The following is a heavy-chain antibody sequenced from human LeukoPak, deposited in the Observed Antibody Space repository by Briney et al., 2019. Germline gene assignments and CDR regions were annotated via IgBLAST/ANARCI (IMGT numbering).Heavy chain of an antibody. CDR3: ARGATVVAATQYFDY. J-gene: IGHJ4*02. D-gene: IGHD2-15*01. Sequence: PSQTLSLTCAVYGGSFSGYYWSWIRQPPGKGLEWIGEINHSGSTNYNPSLKSRVTISVDTSKNQFSLKLSSVTAADTAVYYCARGATVVAATQYFDYWGQGTLDTVSS. CDR1: GGSFSGYY. V-gene: IGHV4-34*01. CDR2: INHSGST.